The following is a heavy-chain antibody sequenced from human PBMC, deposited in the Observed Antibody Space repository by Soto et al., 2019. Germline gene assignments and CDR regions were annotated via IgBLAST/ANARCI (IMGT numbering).Heavy chain of an antibody. V-gene: IGHV4-59*01. J-gene: IGHJ4*02. CDR2: ISYSGST. CDR1: GDSNSSYY. D-gene: IGHD3-9*01. CDR3: AIARNFLTGYYKGGFYYFDY. Sequence: PSETLSLTCTVSGDSNSSYYWSWIRQPPGKGLEWIGYISYSGSTTYNPSLKSRLSISLHTSKNQFSLTLDSVTAADTAVYYCAIARNFLTGYYKGGFYYFDYWGQGTLVTVSS.